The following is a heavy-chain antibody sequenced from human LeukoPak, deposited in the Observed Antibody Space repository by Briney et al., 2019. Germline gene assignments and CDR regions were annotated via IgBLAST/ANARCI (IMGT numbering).Heavy chain of an antibody. CDR3: ARVRPYYYDSSGCYPFDY. Sequence: PSETLSLTCTVSGGSISSGDYYWSWIRQPPGKGLEWIGYIYYSGSTYYNPSLKSRVTISVDTSKNQFSLKLSSVTAADTAVYYCARVRPYYYDSSGCYPFDYWGQGTLVTVSS. J-gene: IGHJ4*02. D-gene: IGHD3-22*01. CDR1: GGSISSGDYY. V-gene: IGHV4-30-4*01. CDR2: IYYSGST.